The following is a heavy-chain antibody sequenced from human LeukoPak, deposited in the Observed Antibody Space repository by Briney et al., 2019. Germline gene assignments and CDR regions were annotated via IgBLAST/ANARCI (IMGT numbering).Heavy chain of an antibody. J-gene: IGHJ5*02. CDR1: GFTVSSNY. Sequence: PGGSLRLSCAASGFTVSSNYMSWVRQAPGKGLEWVSVIYSGGSTYYADSVKGRFTISRDNSKNTLYLQTNSLRAEDTAVYYCARDFQGSSSGFDPWGQGTLVTVSS. V-gene: IGHV3-66*01. D-gene: IGHD6-13*01. CDR2: IYSGGST. CDR3: ARDFQGSSSGFDP.